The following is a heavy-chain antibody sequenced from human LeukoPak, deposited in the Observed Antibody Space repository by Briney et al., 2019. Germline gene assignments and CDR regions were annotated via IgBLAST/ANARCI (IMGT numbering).Heavy chain of an antibody. Sequence: GESLKISCQVSGYRFTTFWIAWVRQMPGKGLEWMGIISPGDSTTTYSPSFQGQVTISADRSISTVYLQWSSLKASDTAMYYCALSYYLTGYYYMDVWGKGTTVTVSS. CDR1: GYRFTTFW. V-gene: IGHV5-51*01. CDR3: ALSYYLTGYYYMDV. CDR2: ISPGDSTT. J-gene: IGHJ6*03. D-gene: IGHD3-10*01.